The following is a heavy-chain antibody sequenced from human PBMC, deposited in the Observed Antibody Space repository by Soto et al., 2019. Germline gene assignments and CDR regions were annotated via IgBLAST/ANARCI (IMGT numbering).Heavy chain of an antibody. CDR1: GLTFSDYY. Sequence: GGSLRLSCAASGLTFSDYYMSWIRQAPGKGLEWVSYISSSSSYTNYADSVKGRFTISRDNAKNSLYLQMNSLRAEDTAVYYCARARASGGFDYWGQGTLVTVSS. D-gene: IGHD3-10*01. J-gene: IGHJ4*02. V-gene: IGHV3-11*06. CDR3: ARARASGGFDY. CDR2: ISSSSSYT.